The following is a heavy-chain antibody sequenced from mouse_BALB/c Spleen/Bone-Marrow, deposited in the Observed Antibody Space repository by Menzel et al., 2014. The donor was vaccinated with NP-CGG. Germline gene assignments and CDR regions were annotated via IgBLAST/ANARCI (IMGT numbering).Heavy chain of an antibody. Sequence: VQLKESGGDLVKPGGSLKLSCAASGFTFXSYGMSWVRQTPDKSLEWVATISSGSSHTYYPDSVKGRFTISRDNAKNTLYLQMSSLKSEDTAIYYCARRGFDNSYWYFGVWGAGTTVTVSS. V-gene: IGHV5-6*01. CDR1: GFTFXSYG. J-gene: IGHJ1*01. CDR3: ARRGFDNSYWYFGV. CDR2: ISSGSSHT.